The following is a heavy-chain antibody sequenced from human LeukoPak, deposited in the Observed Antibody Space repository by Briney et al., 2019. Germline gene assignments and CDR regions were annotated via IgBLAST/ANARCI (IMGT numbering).Heavy chain of an antibody. CDR1: GFTFGPYA. D-gene: IGHD1-1*01. CDR3: ARANERDAFDI. Sequence: GGSLRLSCAASGFTFGPYAMHWVRQAPGKGLEWVAVISYDGSNKYYADSVKGRFTISRDNSKNTLYLQMNSLRAEDTAVYYCARANERDAFDIWGQGTMVTVSS. J-gene: IGHJ3*02. CDR2: ISYDGSNK. V-gene: IGHV3-30-3*01.